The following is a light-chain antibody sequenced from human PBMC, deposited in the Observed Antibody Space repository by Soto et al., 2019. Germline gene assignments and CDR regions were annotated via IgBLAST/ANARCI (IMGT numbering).Light chain of an antibody. CDR1: QSVSSN. V-gene: IGKV3-15*01. Sequence: EIVMTQSPATLSVSTGERATLSCRASQSVSSNLAWYQQKPGQAPRLLIYGASTRATGIPARFSGSGSGTEFTLTISSLQSEDFAVYYCQQYNNWRITFGQGTRLEI. J-gene: IGKJ5*01. CDR2: GAS. CDR3: QQYNNWRIT.